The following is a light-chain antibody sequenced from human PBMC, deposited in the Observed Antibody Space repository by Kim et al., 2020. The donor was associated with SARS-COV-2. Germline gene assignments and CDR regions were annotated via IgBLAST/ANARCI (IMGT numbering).Light chain of an antibody. CDR1: NLGDKY. V-gene: IGLV3-1*01. Sequence: SYELTQPPSVSVSPGQTASITCSGDNLGDKYVCWYQQKPGQSPVLVIYQDYKRPSRIPERFSGSNSGGTATLTISGTQTMDEADYYCQAWDSSTAWVFGGGTQLTVL. CDR2: QDY. CDR3: QAWDSSTAWV. J-gene: IGLJ3*02.